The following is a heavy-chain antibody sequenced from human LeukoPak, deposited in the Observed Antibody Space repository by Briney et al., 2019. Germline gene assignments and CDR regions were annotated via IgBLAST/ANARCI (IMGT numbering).Heavy chain of an antibody. Sequence: PSQTLPLTCTVSGGSISSGGYYWSWIRQHPGKGLEWIGYIYYSGSTNYNPSLKSRVTISVDTSKNQFSLKLSSVTAADTAVYYCARGGSGSYYGRDNWFDPWGQGTLVTVSS. CDR3: ARGGSGSYYGRDNWFDP. CDR1: GGSISSGGYY. CDR2: IYYSGST. J-gene: IGHJ5*02. V-gene: IGHV4-61*08. D-gene: IGHD1-26*01.